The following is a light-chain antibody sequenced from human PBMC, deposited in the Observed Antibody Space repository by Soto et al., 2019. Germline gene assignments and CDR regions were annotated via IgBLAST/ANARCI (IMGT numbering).Light chain of an antibody. Sequence: MLMTQSPATLSVPPEETAFLSCRASQSAGNFLAWYQQKPGQAPRLLIYYISTRATGIPAKFSGSGSATKFTPPTISRQAHDSSAEYCRQQNDSPCTFGQGTRLEIK. V-gene: IGKV3D-15*01. CDR1: QSAGNF. J-gene: IGKJ5*01. CDR3: QQNDSPCT. CDR2: YIS.